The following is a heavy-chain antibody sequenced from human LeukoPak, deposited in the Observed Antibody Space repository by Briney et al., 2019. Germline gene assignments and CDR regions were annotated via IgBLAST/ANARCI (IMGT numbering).Heavy chain of an antibody. CDR2: ISANAVAT. CDR1: GFTFSNYA. CDR3: ARYAKTTAVAGFDY. D-gene: IGHD6-19*01. J-gene: IGHJ4*02. V-gene: IGHV3-23*01. Sequence: GGSLRLSCAASGFTFSNYAMNWVRQAPGKGLERVSTISANAVATYYADSVKGRFTVSRDNSKNTLYLQMNSLRAEDTAAYYCARYAKTTAVAGFDYWGEGTLVTVSA.